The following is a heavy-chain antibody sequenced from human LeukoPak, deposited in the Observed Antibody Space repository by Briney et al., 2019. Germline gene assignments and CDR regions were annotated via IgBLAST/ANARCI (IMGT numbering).Heavy chain of an antibody. CDR2: ISGSGGST. D-gene: IGHD3-10*01. J-gene: IGHJ6*02. V-gene: IGHV3-23*01. CDR3: ARAMVRGVVLLYGMDV. Sequence: PGGSLRLSCAASGFTFSSYAMSWVRQAPGKGLEWVSAISGSGGSTYYADSVKGRFTISRDNSKNTLYLQMNSLRAEDTAVYYCARAMVRGVVLLYGMDVWGQGTTVTVSS. CDR1: GFTFSSYA.